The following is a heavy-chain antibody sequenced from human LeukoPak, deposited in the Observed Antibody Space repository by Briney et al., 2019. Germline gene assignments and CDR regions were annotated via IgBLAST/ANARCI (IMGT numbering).Heavy chain of an antibody. CDR2: ITSSSSYI. Sequence: GGSLRLSCAASGFIFSSYTMNWVRQAPGKGLEWVSSITSSSSYIYYADSVKGRFTISRDNAKNSLYLHMNSLRAEDTAVYYCARHVVAVGFDYWGQGTLVTVSS. CDR1: GFIFSSYT. J-gene: IGHJ4*02. D-gene: IGHD1-26*01. CDR3: ARHVVAVGFDY. V-gene: IGHV3-21*01.